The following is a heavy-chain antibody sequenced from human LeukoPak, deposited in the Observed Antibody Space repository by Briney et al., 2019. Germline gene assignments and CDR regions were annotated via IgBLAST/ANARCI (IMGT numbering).Heavy chain of an antibody. Sequence: PSETLSLTCTVSGGSISSCYWSWIRQPAGKGLEWIGRIYTSGSTNYNPSLKSRVTMSVDTSKNQFSLKLSSVTAADTAVYYCARGKLLAAAGTFDYWGQGTLVTVSS. V-gene: IGHV4-4*07. CDR2: IYTSGST. D-gene: IGHD6-13*01. J-gene: IGHJ4*02. CDR1: GGSISSCY. CDR3: ARGKLLAAAGTFDY.